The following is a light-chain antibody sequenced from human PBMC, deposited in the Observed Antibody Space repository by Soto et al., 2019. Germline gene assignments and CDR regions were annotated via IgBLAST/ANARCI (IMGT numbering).Light chain of an antibody. J-gene: IGLJ1*01. Sequence: QSALAQPASVSGSPGQSITISCTGARDYVGAYNSVSWYQQLPHKAPQVILYKGTQRPSGVSSRFSGSTSGNAASLTISGLQADDEADYFCCSSAPESTYVFGTGTKVTVL. V-gene: IGLV2-23*01. CDR3: CSSAPESTYV. CDR2: KGT. CDR1: RDYVGAYNS.